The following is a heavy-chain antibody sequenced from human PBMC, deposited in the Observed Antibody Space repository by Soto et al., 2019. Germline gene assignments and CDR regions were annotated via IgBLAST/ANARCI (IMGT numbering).Heavy chain of an antibody. D-gene: IGHD6-13*01. V-gene: IGHV1-69*02. CDR2: IIPILGIA. CDR1: GGTFSSYT. CDR3: ASIRIAAAGRNFDY. J-gene: IGHJ4*02. Sequence: QVQLVQSGAEVKKPGSSVKVSCKASGGTFSSYTISWVRQAPGQGLEWMGRIIPILGIANYAQKFQGRVTITADKSTSTAYMELSSLRSEDTAVYYCASIRIAAAGRNFDYWGQGTLVTVSS.